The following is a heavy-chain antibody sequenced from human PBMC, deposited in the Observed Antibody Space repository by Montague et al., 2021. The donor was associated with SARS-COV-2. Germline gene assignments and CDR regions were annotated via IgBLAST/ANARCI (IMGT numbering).Heavy chain of an antibody. J-gene: IGHJ6*02. Sequence: SETLSLTCTVSGGSISTYYWNWIRQFPGKGLEWIGYIDYSGSTKYNPSLQSRVIISVDRSKIQFSLKLNSVTAADTAIYYCARLPYDNSYGMDVGGQGTTGTVSS. CDR2: IDYSGST. V-gene: IGHV4-59*01. D-gene: IGHD3-9*01. CDR3: ARLPYDNSYGMDV. CDR1: GGSISTYY.